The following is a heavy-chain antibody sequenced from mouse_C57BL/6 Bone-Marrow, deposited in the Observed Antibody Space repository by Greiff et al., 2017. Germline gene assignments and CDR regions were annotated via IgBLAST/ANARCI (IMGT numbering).Heavy chain of an antibody. Sequence: EVKLVESGGGLVQPGGSLKLSCAASGFTFSDYYMYWVRQTPEKRLEWVAYISNGGGSTYYPDTVKGRFTISRDNAKNTLYLQMSRLKSEDTAMYYCARLWLRRVPYYAMDYWGQGTSVTVSS. CDR2: ISNGGGST. V-gene: IGHV5-12*01. D-gene: IGHD2-2*01. CDR1: GFTFSDYY. J-gene: IGHJ4*01. CDR3: ARLWLRRVPYYAMDY.